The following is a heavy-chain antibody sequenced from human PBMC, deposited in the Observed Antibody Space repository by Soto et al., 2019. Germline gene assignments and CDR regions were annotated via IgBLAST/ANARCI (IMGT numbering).Heavy chain of an antibody. D-gene: IGHD1-26*01. V-gene: IGHV1-46*01. CDR2: INPSADST. CDR1: GYTFTNYF. CDR3: AREYGGSRVFDN. J-gene: IGHJ4*02. Sequence: QVQLVQSGAEVNKPGTSVKVSCKTSGYTFTNYFIHWVRQAPGQGLEWMGIINPSADSTNYAQRFQGRVTVARDTSTSTVDMELRSLRAEDTAVYYCAREYGGSRVFDNWGQGTLVTVSS.